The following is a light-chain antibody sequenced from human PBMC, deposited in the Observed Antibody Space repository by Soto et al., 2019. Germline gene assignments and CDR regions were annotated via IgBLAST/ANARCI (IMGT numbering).Light chain of an antibody. J-gene: IGLJ3*02. CDR2: EGT. CDR3: CSYAGSTTFVM. CDR1: ISDVGSHNL. Sequence: QSALTQPASVSGSPGQSITISCTGTISDVGSHNLVSWYQQHPGKAPKFIIYEGTKRPSGVSNRFSGSKSGNTASLTISGLQAEDEADYYCCSYAGSTTFVMFGGGTKLTVL. V-gene: IGLV2-23*03.